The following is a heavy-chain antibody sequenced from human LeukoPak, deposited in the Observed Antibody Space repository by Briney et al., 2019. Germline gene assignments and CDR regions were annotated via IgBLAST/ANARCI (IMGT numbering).Heavy chain of an antibody. CDR1: GITMSGHW. D-gene: IGHD4-17*01. CDR3: ARDDTVTTRVGFID. V-gene: IGHV3-7*01. CDR2: IKSDGSEK. Sequence: GGSLRLSCAASGITMSGHWMTWVRQTPGKGLEWVASIKSDGSEKFYLDSVKGRFTISRDNAKNSLYLQMNSRRAEDTAVYYCARDDTVTTRVGFIDWGQGTLVTVSS. J-gene: IGHJ4*02.